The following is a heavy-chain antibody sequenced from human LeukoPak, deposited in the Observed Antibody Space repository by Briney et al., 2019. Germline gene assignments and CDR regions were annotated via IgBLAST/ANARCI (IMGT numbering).Heavy chain of an antibody. J-gene: IGHJ4*02. Sequence: GGSLRLSCAASGFTFSSYSMNWVRQAPGKGLEWVSSISSSSSYIYYADSVEGRFTISRDNAKNSLYLQMNSLRAEDTAVYYCARTEPRGYSGYDNDYWGQGTLVTVSS. D-gene: IGHD5-12*01. CDR2: ISSSSSYI. CDR3: ARTEPRGYSGYDNDY. V-gene: IGHV3-21*01. CDR1: GFTFSSYS.